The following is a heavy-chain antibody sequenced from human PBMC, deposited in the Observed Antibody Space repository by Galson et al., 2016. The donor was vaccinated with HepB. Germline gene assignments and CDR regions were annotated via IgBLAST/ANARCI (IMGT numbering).Heavy chain of an antibody. CDR2: INPRGGAT. CDR1: GYPFISYY. Sequence: SVKVSCKASGYPFISYYIHWVRQAPGQGLEWMGIINPRGGATIYAQKFRGSVTMTRDTSTSTVYMNLSSLRSEDTAVYYFARLATVTTPAFDYWGQGTLVTVSS. V-gene: IGHV1-46*01. D-gene: IGHD4-11*01. CDR3: ARLATVTTPAFDY. J-gene: IGHJ4*02.